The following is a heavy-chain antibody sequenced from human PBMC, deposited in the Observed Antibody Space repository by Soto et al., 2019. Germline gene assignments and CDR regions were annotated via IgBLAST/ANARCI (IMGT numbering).Heavy chain of an antibody. CDR3: ARTSRGYSHYGAVLGNNYFDY. D-gene: IGHD5-12*01. CDR2: ISYDGSYI. CDR1: GFTFISSA. J-gene: IGHJ4*02. V-gene: IGHV3-30-3*01. Sequence: GGSLRLSCAASGFTFISSAMHWVRQAPGKGLEWVVVISYDGSYIYYADSVKGRFTISRDNSKNTLYLQMNSLRAEDTAVYYCARTSRGYSHYGAVLGNNYFDYWGQGTLVTVSS.